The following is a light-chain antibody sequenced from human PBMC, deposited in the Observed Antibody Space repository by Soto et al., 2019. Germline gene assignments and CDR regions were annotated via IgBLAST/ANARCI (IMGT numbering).Light chain of an antibody. CDR3: QQNFSPLLT. CDR1: QTIYDY. J-gene: IGKJ4*01. V-gene: IGKV1-39*01. Sequence: DIQMTQSPSSLSASVGDRVTITCRASQTIYDYVTWFQQSPGKAPKVLIYGASTLQSGVPSRFSGSGSGTEFTLTISNFQPEDFATYYCQQNFSPLLTFGGGTKVDIK. CDR2: GAS.